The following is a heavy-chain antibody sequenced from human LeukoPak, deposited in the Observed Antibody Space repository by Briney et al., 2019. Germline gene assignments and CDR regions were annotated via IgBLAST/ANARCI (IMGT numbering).Heavy chain of an antibody. CDR1: GFTFSSYA. D-gene: IGHD3-16*01. Sequence: GGSLRLSCAASGFTFSSYAMSWVRQAPGKGQEWVSAISGSGGSTYYADSVKGRFTISRDNSKNTLYLQMNSLRAEDTAVYYCAKDATWGYYYYMDVWGKGTTVTVSS. J-gene: IGHJ6*03. V-gene: IGHV3-23*01. CDR3: AKDATWGYYYYMDV. CDR2: ISGSGGST.